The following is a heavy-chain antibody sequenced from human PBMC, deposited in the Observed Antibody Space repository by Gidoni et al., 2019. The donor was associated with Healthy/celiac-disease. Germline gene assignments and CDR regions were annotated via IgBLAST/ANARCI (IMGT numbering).Heavy chain of an antibody. J-gene: IGHJ4*02. CDR3: ARALRLGELSPEGY. D-gene: IGHD3-16*02. Sequence: QVQLVQSGAEVKKPGASVKVSCMASGYTFTSYGIPWVRQAPGQGLDWMGWISAYNGNTNYAQKRQGRVTMTTDTSTSTAYMELRSLRSDDTAVYYCARALRLGELSPEGYWGQGTLVTVSS. CDR1: GYTFTSYG. V-gene: IGHV1-18*01. CDR2: ISAYNGNT.